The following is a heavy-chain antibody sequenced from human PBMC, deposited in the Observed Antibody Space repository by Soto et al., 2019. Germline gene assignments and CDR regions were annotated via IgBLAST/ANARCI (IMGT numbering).Heavy chain of an antibody. J-gene: IGHJ4*02. CDR2: MHYTGST. CDR3: ARSTAGQWVLFDY. Sequence: KASETLSLTCNVSGDSISDRAYYWGWIRQPPGKGLEWIGSMHYTGSTYYNPSLKSRVTISVDTSENQFSLKLGSVTAADTAVYYCARSTAGQWVLFDYWGQGAVVTVSS. D-gene: IGHD6-19*01. V-gene: IGHV4-39*01. CDR1: GDSISDRAYY.